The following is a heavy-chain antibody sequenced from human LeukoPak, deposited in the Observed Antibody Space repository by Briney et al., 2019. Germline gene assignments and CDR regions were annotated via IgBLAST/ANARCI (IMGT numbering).Heavy chain of an antibody. CDR2: IIPIFGTA. V-gene: IGHV1-69*01. CDR3: ARDPRSLRYFDWSYFDY. D-gene: IGHD3-9*01. J-gene: IGHJ4*02. Sequence: ASVKVSCKASGGTFSSYAISWVRQAPGQGLEWMGGIIPIFGTANYAQKFQGRVTITADESTSTAYMELSSLRSEDTAVYCCARDPRSLRYFDWSYFDYWGQGTLVTVSS. CDR1: GGTFSSYA.